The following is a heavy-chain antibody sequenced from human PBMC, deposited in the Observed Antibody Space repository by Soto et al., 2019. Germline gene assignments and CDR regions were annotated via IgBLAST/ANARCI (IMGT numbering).Heavy chain of an antibody. Sequence: QVQLVQSGAEVKKPGASVKVSCKASGYTFTNFGISWVRQAPGQGLEWMGWISAYNGNTNYAQKFQGRVTMTTDTSTSTACRGVRCLRLEHPAVYYCARGGTPIAYGGQGPWATVPS. CDR1: GYTFTNFG. V-gene: IGHV1-18*01. CDR3: ARGGTPIAY. CDR2: ISAYNGNT. J-gene: IGHJ4*02. D-gene: IGHD3-16*01.